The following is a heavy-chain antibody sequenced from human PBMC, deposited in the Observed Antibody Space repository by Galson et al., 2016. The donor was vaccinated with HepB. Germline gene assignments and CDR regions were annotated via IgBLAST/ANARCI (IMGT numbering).Heavy chain of an antibody. V-gene: IGHV3-33*01. CDR3: ARGPGGRFRGVFDV. CDR1: GFNFTSSG. D-gene: IGHD2-15*01. Sequence: SLRLSCATSGFNFTSSGIHWVRQAPGKGLEWVAALWYGGATEYYADSVKGRFSISRDISRNTLFLQMSSLNTEDTALYYCARGPGGRFRGVFDVWGQGTMATVSS. CDR2: LWYGGATE. J-gene: IGHJ3*01.